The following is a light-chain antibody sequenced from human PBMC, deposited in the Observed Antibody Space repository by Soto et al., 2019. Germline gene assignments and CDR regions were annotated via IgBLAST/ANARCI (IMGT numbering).Light chain of an antibody. CDR2: KVS. Sequence: DVVMTQSPLSLPVTLGQPASISCRSNQSLVHSDGIAYFSWLQQRPGRSPRRLINKVSDGDSGVAARFIGSRSGTDFALKISRVEAEVVGVYYCMQGTLRPFTVGKETRLEIK. CDR3: MQGTLRPFT. J-gene: IGKJ5*01. V-gene: IGKV2-30*02. CDR1: QSLVHSDGIAY.